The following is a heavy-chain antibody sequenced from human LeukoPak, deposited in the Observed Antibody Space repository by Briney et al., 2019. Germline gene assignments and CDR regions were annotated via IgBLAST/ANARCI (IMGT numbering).Heavy chain of an antibody. D-gene: IGHD5-12*01. CDR2: ISGSGGST. Sequence: GGSLRLSCAASGFTFSSYGMSWVRQAPGKGLEWVSAISGSGGSTYYADSVKGRFTISRDNSKNTLYLQMNSLRAEDTAVYYCARDFRYSGYDLWGQGTLVTVSS. CDR1: GFTFSSYG. J-gene: IGHJ4*02. CDR3: ARDFRYSGYDL. V-gene: IGHV3-23*01.